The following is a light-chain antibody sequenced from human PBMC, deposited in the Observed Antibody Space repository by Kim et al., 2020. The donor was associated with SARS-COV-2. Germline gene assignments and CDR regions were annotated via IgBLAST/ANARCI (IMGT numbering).Light chain of an antibody. CDR1: SSDVGSYNL. CDR2: EVS. V-gene: IGLV2-23*02. J-gene: IGLJ2*01. Sequence: QSALTQPASVSGPPGQSITISCTGTSSDVGSYNLVSWYQQYPDKAPQLIIFEVSQRPSGVSDRFSGSKSGDTASLTISGLQAEDEADYYCCSAAGSTTLVFGGGTQLTVL. CDR3: CSAAGSTTLV.